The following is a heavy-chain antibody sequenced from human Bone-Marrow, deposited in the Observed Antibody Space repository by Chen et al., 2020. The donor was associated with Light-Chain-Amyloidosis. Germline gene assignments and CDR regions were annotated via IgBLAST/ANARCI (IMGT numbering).Heavy chain of an antibody. CDR2: IYPDDSDA. CDR3: ARRRDGYNFDY. D-gene: IGHD5-12*01. Sequence: EVQLEQSGPEVKKPGESLKISCKGSGYTFHNYWIGWVRQMPGKGLEWMGVIYPDDSDARYSPSFEGQVTILADKSITTAYLQWRSLKASDTAMYYCARRRDGYNFDYWGQGTLVTVSS. V-gene: IGHV5-51*01. CDR1: GYTFHNYW. J-gene: IGHJ4*02.